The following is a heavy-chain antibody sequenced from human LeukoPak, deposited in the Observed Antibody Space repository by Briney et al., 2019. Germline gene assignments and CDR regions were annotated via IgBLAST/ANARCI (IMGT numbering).Heavy chain of an antibody. CDR1: GYTFTGYY. J-gene: IGHJ5*02. D-gene: IGHD1-26*01. V-gene: IGHV1-2*02. Sequence: ASVRVSCKASGYTFTGYYMHWVRQAPGQGLEWMGWINPNSGGTNYAQKFQGRVTMTRDTSISTAYMELSRLRSDDTAVYYCARDLTKGGSSPNWFDPWGQGTLVTVSS. CDR2: INPNSGGT. CDR3: ARDLTKGGSSPNWFDP.